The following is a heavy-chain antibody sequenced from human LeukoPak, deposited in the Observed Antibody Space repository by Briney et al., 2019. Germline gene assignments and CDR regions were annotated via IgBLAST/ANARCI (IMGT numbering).Heavy chain of an antibody. Sequence: ASVKVSCKASGYTFTSYGISWVRQAPGQGLEWMGWISAYNGNTNYAQKLQGRVTMTTDTSTSTAYMELRSLRSDDTAVYYCAREGLGSTYYYYGMDVWGQGTTVTVSS. V-gene: IGHV1-18*01. CDR3: AREGLGSTYYYYGMDV. D-gene: IGHD6-19*01. CDR1: GYTFTSYG. J-gene: IGHJ6*02. CDR2: ISAYNGNT.